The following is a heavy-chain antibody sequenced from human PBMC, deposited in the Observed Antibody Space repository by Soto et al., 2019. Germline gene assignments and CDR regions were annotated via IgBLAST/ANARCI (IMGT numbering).Heavy chain of an antibody. CDR2: IYYSGST. Sequence: PSETLSLTCTVSGGSISSYYWSWIRQPPGKGLEWIGYIYYSGSTNYNPSLKSRVTTSVDTSKNQFSPKLSSVTAADTAVYYCAREGVAAPRPNFIWGQGTLVTVSS. J-gene: IGHJ4*02. CDR3: AREGVAAPRPNFI. D-gene: IGHD6-6*01. V-gene: IGHV4-59*01. CDR1: GGSISSYY.